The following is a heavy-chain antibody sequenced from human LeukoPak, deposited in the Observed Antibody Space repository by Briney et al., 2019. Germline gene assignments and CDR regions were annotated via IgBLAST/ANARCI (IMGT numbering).Heavy chain of an antibody. Sequence: GGSLILSCAASGFTFSGYSMKWVRQAPGKGLEWVSYISDSSSAIYYADSVRGRFTISRDTAKNSLFLQMNSLRAEDTAVYYCARDGGYSGYDADCWGQGTLVTVSS. V-gene: IGHV3-48*01. CDR3: ARDGGYSGYDADC. CDR1: GFTFSGYS. CDR2: ISDSSSAI. J-gene: IGHJ4*02. D-gene: IGHD5-12*01.